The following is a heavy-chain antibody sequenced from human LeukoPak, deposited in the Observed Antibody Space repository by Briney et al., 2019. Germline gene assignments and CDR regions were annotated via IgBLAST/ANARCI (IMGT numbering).Heavy chain of an antibody. Sequence: SETLSLTCTLSNDSISTYYWSRIRKPPGKTLEWIGYMYYSGSTHYNPSLKSRVTISVDTSKNQFSLKLSSVTAADTAVYYCARHGGLGGNYYYYYGMDVWGQGTTVTFSS. CDR1: NDSISTYY. CDR3: ARHGGLGGNYYYYYGMDV. V-gene: IGHV4-59*08. J-gene: IGHJ6*02. CDR2: MYYSGST. D-gene: IGHD4-23*01.